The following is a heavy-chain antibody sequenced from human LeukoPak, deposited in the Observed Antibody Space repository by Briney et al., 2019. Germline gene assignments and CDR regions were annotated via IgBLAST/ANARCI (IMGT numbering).Heavy chain of an antibody. V-gene: IGHV4-59*01. Sequence: SETLSLTCTVSGGSISSYYWSWIRQPPGKGLEWIGYIYYSGSTNYNPSLKNRVTISVDTSKNQFSLKLSSVTAADTAVYYCAGGDILTGYWFFDYWGQGTLVTVSS. CDR3: AGGDILTGYWFFDY. D-gene: IGHD3-9*01. CDR2: IYYSGST. J-gene: IGHJ4*02. CDR1: GGSISSYY.